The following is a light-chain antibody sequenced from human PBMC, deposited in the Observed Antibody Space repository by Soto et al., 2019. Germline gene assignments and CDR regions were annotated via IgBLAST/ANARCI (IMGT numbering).Light chain of an antibody. V-gene: IGKV3-15*01. CDR1: QSVSSN. CDR2: GAS. Sequence: EIVMTQSQATLSVSPGERATLSCRASQSVSSNLAWYQQKPGQAPRLLIYGASTRATGIPARFSGSGSGTEFTLTICSLQSEDFALYCSQEYNILPTPFAEVTKVEI. CDR3: QEYNILPTP. J-gene: IGKJ4*02.